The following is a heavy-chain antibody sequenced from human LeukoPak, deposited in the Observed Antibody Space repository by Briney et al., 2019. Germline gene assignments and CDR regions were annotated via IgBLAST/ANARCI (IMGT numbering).Heavy chain of an antibody. Sequence: VKVSCKASGYTFTSFDINWVRQATGQGLEWMGWMNPNSGNTGYAQKFQGRVTMTRNTSISTAYMELSSLRSEDTAVYYCARPGYSSGWTDSYFDYWGQGTLVTVSS. CDR2: MNPNSGNT. V-gene: IGHV1-8*01. CDR3: ARPGYSSGWTDSYFDY. D-gene: IGHD6-19*01. CDR1: GYTFTSFD. J-gene: IGHJ4*02.